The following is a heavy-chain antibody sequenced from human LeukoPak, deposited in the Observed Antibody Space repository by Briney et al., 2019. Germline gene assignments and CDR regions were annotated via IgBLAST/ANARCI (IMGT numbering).Heavy chain of an antibody. CDR2: IRFDGGHK. CDR1: GFTFSNYG. D-gene: IGHD3-10*01. Sequence: GGSLRLSCAASGFTFSNYGMFWVRQAPGKGLDWVSFIRFDGGHKYYADSVKGRFTISRDNAKNSLYLQMNSLRAEDTAVYYCARGGSDWFDPWGQGTLVTVSS. V-gene: IGHV3-30*02. CDR3: ARGGSDWFDP. J-gene: IGHJ5*02.